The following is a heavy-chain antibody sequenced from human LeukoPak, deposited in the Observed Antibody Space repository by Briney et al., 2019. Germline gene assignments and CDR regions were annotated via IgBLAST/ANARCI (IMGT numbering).Heavy chain of an antibody. CDR2: IYPGDSDT. Sequence: GESLKISCKGSGYNSASYWIAWVRQMPGKGLERMGIIYPGDSDTRYSPSFEGQVTISADKSISTSYLQWSSLKASDTAMYYCATYTDHYYFDNWGQGTLVTVSS. CDR1: GYNSASYW. J-gene: IGHJ4*02. V-gene: IGHV5-51*01. CDR3: ATYTDHYYFDN. D-gene: IGHD1-14*01.